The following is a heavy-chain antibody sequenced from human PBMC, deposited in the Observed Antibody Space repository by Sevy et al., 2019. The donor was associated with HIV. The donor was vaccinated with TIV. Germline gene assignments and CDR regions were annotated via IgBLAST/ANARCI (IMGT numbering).Heavy chain of an antibody. J-gene: IGHJ4*02. CDR3: AKDRAGEEQQLVRHYFDY. CDR1: GFTFSSYG. Sequence: GGSLRLSCAASGFTFSSYGMHWVRQAPGKGLEWVAVISYDGSNKYYADSVKGRFTISRDNSKNRLYLQMNSLGAEDTAVYYCAKDRAGEEQQLVRHYFDYWGQGTLVTVSS. D-gene: IGHD6-13*01. V-gene: IGHV3-30*18. CDR2: ISYDGSNK.